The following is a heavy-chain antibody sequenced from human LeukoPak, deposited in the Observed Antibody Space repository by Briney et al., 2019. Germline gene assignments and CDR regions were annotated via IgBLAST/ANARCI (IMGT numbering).Heavy chain of an antibody. D-gene: IGHD2-15*01. J-gene: IGHJ4*02. V-gene: IGHV4-4*02. CDR2: FYHSGST. Sequence: SETLSLTCAVSGGSISSSNWWSWVRQPPGKGLEWIGEFYHSGSTNYNPSLKSRVTISVDKSKNQFSLKLSSVTAADTAVYYCARIHRYCSGGACYVLDNWGQGTLVAVSS. CDR3: ARIHRYCSGGACYVLDN. CDR1: GGSISSSNW.